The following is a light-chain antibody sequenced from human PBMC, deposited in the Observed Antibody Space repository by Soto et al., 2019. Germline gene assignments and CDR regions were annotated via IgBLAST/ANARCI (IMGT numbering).Light chain of an antibody. CDR3: QQSYRTLLK. V-gene: IGKV1-39*01. J-gene: IGKJ5*01. Sequence: DTQMTISPSNLSATAGDRVTITCRASQSISSYLNWYQQKPGKAPKLLIYAASSLQSGVPSRFSGSGSGTDSTLTISTLLPEDFATYYCQQSYRTLLKFGRGTRLEIK. CDR2: AAS. CDR1: QSISSY.